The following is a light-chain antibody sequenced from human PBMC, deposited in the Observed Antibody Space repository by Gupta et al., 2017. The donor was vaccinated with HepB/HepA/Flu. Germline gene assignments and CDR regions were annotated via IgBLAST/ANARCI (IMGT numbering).Light chain of an antibody. J-gene: IGLJ2*01. CDR2: GKN. CDR3: NSRDSSGNHVV. Sequence: SSELTQDPAVSVVLGQTVRITCQGDSLRSYYASWYQQKPGQAPVLVIYGKNNRPSGIPDRFSGSSSGNPASLTITGAQAEDEADYYCNSRDSSGNHVVFGGGTKLTVL. V-gene: IGLV3-19*01. CDR1: SLRSYY.